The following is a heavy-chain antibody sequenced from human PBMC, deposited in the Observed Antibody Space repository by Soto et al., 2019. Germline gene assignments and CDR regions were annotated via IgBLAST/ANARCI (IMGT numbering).Heavy chain of an antibody. V-gene: IGHV5-51*01. Sequence: GGSLRLSCAASGFTFSSYWIGWVRQMPGKGLEWMGIIYPGDSDTRYSPSFQGQVTISADKSISTAYLQWSSLKASDTAMYYCARRVDYYYYMDVWGKGTTVTVS. D-gene: IGHD3-3*01. J-gene: IGHJ6*03. CDR2: IYPGDSDT. CDR3: ARRVDYYYYMDV. CDR1: GFTFSSYW.